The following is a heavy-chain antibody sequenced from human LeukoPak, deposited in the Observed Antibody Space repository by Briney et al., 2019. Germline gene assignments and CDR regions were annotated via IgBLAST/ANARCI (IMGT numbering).Heavy chain of an antibody. V-gene: IGHV3-33*01. Sequence: GGSLRLSCAASGFTFSSYGMHWVRQAPGKGLEWVAVIWYDGSNKYYADSVKGRFTISRDNAKNSLYLQMNSLRAEDTAVYYCAGDQVLRRQWLVRGYYYYGMDVWGQGTTVTVTS. CDR2: IWYDGSNK. J-gene: IGHJ6*02. D-gene: IGHD6-19*01. CDR3: AGDQVLRRQWLVRGYYYYGMDV. CDR1: GFTFSSYG.